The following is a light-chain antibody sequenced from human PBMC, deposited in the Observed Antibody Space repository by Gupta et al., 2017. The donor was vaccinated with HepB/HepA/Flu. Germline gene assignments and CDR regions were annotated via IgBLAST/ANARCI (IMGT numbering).Light chain of an antibody. CDR1: QSVSSY. Sequence: LTRSPDNLSLSPEERATLSCRASQSVSSYLAWYQQKPGQAPRLLIYDASNRATGIPARFSGSGSGTDFTLTISSLEPEDFAIYYCQQRSNWPLTFGGGTKVESK. V-gene: IGKV3-11*01. J-gene: IGKJ4*01. CDR3: QQRSNWPLT. CDR2: DAS.